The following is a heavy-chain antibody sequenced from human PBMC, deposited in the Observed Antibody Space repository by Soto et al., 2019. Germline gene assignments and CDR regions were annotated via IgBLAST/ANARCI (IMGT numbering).Heavy chain of an antibody. J-gene: IGHJ6*02. CDR2: ISWNSGSI. CDR3: ALDESSRGMALYYYYYGMDV. Sequence: GGSLRLSCAASGFTFDDYAMHWVRQAPGKGLEWVSGISWNSGSIGYADSVKGRFTISRDNAKNSLYLQMNSLRAEDTAVYYCALDESSRGMALYYYYYGMDVWGQGTTVTVSS. D-gene: IGHD1-20*01. V-gene: IGHV3-9*01. CDR1: GFTFDDYA.